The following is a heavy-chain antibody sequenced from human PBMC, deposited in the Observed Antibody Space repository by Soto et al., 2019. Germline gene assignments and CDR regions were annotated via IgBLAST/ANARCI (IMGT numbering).Heavy chain of an antibody. Sequence: QVQLQESGPGLVKPSQTLSLTCTVSGGSISSGGYYWSWIRQHPGKGLEWIGYIYYSGSTYYNPSLTSRVTTSVDTSKNQFSLKLSSVTAADTAVYYCARAGYCSGGSCYSLYYFDYWGQGTLVTVSS. V-gene: IGHV4-31*03. CDR3: ARAGYCSGGSCYSLYYFDY. D-gene: IGHD2-15*01. CDR1: GGSISSGGYY. CDR2: IYYSGST. J-gene: IGHJ4*02.